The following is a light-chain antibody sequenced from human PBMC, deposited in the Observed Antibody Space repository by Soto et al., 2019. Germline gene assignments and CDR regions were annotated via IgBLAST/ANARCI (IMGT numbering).Light chain of an antibody. Sequence: EIVMTQSPATLSVSPGERATLSCRASQSVSSNLAWYQQKPGQAPRLLIYGASTRATGIPARFSGSGSGTGFTLTINSLQSEDFAVYYCQQYNNWPPWTFGQGTKVDIK. CDR2: GAS. CDR1: QSVSSN. J-gene: IGKJ1*01. CDR3: QQYNNWPPWT. V-gene: IGKV3-15*01.